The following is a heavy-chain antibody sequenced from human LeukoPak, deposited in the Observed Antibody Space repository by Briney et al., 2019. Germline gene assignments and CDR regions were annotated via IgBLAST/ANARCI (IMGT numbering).Heavy chain of an antibody. J-gene: IGHJ4*02. CDR1: GFIFSSYS. Sequence: GGSLRLSCAASGFIFSSYSMNWVRQAPGKGLEWVSSSSSSSSYIYYADSVKGRFTISRDNAKNSLYLQMNSLRAEDTAVYYCARDLSSYYDFWSGPGKTYYFDYWGQGTLVTVSS. D-gene: IGHD3-3*01. CDR3: ARDLSSYYDFWSGPGKTYYFDY. CDR2: SSSSSSYI. V-gene: IGHV3-21*01.